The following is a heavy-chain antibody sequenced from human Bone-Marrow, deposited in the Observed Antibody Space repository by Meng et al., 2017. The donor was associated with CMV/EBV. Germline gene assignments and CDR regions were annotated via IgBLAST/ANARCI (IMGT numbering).Heavy chain of an antibody. J-gene: IGHJ4*02. CDR1: GFLLSTSGVG. V-gene: IGHV2-5*02. CDR2: IYWDDDK. CDR3: AHTPITMVRRVD. D-gene: IGHD3-10*01. Sequence: QITLNVAGPTLVTPTPTLTLTCTFSGFLLSTSGVGVGWIRQPPGKALEWLALIYWDDDKRYSPSLKSRLTITKDTPKNQVVLTMTNMDPVDTATYYCAHTPITMVRRVDWGQGTLVTVSS.